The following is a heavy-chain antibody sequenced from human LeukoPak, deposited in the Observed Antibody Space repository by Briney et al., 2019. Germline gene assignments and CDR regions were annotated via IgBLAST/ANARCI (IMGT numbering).Heavy chain of an antibody. CDR1: GGTFSSYA. D-gene: IGHD4-23*01. Sequence: ASVKVSCKASGGTFSSYAISWVRQAPGQGLEWMGGIIPIFGTANHAQKFQGRVTITADESTSTAYMELSSLRSEDTAVYYCARGDTTVVTACFDYWGQGTLITVSS. J-gene: IGHJ4*02. CDR3: ARGDTTVVTACFDY. CDR2: IIPIFGTA. V-gene: IGHV1-69*13.